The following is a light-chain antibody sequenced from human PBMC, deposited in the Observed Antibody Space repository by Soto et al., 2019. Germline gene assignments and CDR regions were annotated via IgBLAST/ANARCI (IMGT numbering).Light chain of an antibody. CDR3: AAWDDSLSGVG. CDR2: RNN. V-gene: IGLV1-47*01. Sequence: QTVVTQPPSASGTPGQRVPISCSGSSSNIGSNYVYWYQQLPGTAPQLIIYRNNQRPSGVPDRFSGSKSGTSASLAISGLRSEDEADYYCAAWDDSLSGVGFGGGTKLTVL. J-gene: IGLJ2*01. CDR1: SSNIGSNY.